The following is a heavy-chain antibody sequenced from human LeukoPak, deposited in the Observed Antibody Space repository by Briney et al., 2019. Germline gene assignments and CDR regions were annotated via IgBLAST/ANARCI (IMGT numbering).Heavy chain of an antibody. V-gene: IGHV4-59*01. D-gene: IGHD1-1*01. CDR3: ARDLWAVSGTTYYYYYGMDV. Sequence: PSETLSLTCTVSGGSISSYYWSWIRQPPGKGLEWIGYIYYSGSTNYNPSLKSRVTISVDTSKNQFSLKLSSVTAADTAVYYCARDLWAVSGTTYYYYYGMDVWGQGTTVTVSS. CDR1: GGSISSYY. J-gene: IGHJ6*02. CDR2: IYYSGST.